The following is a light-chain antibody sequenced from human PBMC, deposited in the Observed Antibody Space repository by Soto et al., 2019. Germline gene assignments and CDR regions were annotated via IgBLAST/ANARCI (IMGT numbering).Light chain of an antibody. Sequence: EIVMTQSPATLSVSPGERVTLSCRASQSVSSNLAWYQQKPGQAPRLLIYGASTRATGIPARFSGSGSGTEFTLTISSLQSEDFAVYYCQHYNNWPPWTFGQVTKVEIK. V-gene: IGKV3-15*01. CDR2: GAS. CDR3: QHYNNWPPWT. J-gene: IGKJ1*01. CDR1: QSVSSN.